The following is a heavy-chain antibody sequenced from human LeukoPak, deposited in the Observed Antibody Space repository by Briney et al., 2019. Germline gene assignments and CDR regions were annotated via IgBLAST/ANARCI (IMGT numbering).Heavy chain of an antibody. V-gene: IGHV3-23*01. Sequence: GGSLRLSCAASGFTFSSYAMSWVRQAPGKGLEWVSAISGSGGSTYYADSVEGRFTISRDNSKNTLYLQMNSLRAEDTAVYYCAKDPIVVVPAAIDAFDIWGQGTMVTVSS. J-gene: IGHJ3*02. CDR2: ISGSGGST. CDR3: AKDPIVVVPAAIDAFDI. CDR1: GFTFSSYA. D-gene: IGHD2-2*01.